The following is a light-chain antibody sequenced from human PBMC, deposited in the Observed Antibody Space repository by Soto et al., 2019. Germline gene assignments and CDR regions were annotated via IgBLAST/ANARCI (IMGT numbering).Light chain of an antibody. J-gene: IGKJ1*01. CDR2: GSS. V-gene: IGKV3-20*01. Sequence: PGERATLSCSASETVSGNFLAWHQQKPGQAPRLLIYGSSSRATGIPDRFRGSGSGTDFTPTISRLEPEDFAVYYCQQYETSPRTFGQGTKVDNK. CDR1: ETVSGNF. CDR3: QQYETSPRT.